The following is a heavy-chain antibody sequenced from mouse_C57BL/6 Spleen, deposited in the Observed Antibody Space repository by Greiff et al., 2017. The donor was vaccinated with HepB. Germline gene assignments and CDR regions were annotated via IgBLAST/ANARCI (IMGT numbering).Heavy chain of an antibody. J-gene: IGHJ3*01. Sequence: VHLVESGAELVRPGTSVKVSCKASGYAFTNYLIEWVKQRPGQGLEWIGVINPGSGGTNYNEKFKGKATLTADKSSSTAYMQLSSLTSEDSAVYFCARWGYGPFAYWGQGTLVTVSA. CDR3: ARWGYGPFAY. CDR2: INPGSGGT. D-gene: IGHD2-10*02. V-gene: IGHV1-54*01. CDR1: GYAFTNYL.